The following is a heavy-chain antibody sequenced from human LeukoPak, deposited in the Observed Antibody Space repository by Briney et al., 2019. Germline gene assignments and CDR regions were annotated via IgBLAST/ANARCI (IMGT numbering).Heavy chain of an antibody. D-gene: IGHD6-13*01. J-gene: IGHJ4*02. CDR3: AKRDPSLSIAAAGFDY. V-gene: IGHV3-23*01. CDR2: ISGSGGSI. CDR1: GFTFSTYG. Sequence: QPGGSLRLSCSASGFTFSTYGMTWVRQAPGKGLEWVSAISGSGGSIYYADSVKGRFTISRDNSKNTLYLQMNSLRAEDTAVYYCAKRDPSLSIAAAGFDYWGQGTLVTVSS.